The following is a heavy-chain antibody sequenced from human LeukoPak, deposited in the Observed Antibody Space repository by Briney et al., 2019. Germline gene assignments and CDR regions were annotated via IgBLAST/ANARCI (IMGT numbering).Heavy chain of an antibody. V-gene: IGHV3-11*04. CDR2: ISSSTSTI. J-gene: IGHJ4*02. Sequence: PVGSLRLSCAASGFTFSDYYMSWIRQAPGKGLEWISYISSSTSTIYYADSVKGRFSISRDNAKDSLYLQMNSLRAEDTAVYYCAGLRVVVAATPKYFDYWGQGTLVTVSS. CDR1: GFTFSDYY. CDR3: AGLRVVVAATPKYFDY. D-gene: IGHD2-15*01.